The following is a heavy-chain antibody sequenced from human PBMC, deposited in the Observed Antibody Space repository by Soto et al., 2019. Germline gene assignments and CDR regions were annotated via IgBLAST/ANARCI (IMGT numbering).Heavy chain of an antibody. V-gene: IGHV1-58*01. J-gene: IGHJ6*02. Sequence: GASVKVSFKASGFTLTSSAVQWVRQARGQRLEWIGWIVVGSGNTIYAQNFQDRVTITRDMSTSTANMELSSLRSEDTAVYYCAATSGRLHKGYYSGMDVWGQGTTVTVSS. CDR3: AATSGRLHKGYYSGMDV. CDR1: GFTLTSSA. CDR2: IVVGSGNT. D-gene: IGHD2-21*02.